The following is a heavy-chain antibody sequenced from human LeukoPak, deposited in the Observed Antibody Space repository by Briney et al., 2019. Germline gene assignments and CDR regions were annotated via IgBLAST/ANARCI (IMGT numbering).Heavy chain of an antibody. CDR2: IKQDGSEK. CDR1: GFPFSTFW. V-gene: IGHV3-7*01. D-gene: IGHD3-22*01. CDR3: ARDHRDYYDSQIFDY. J-gene: IGHJ4*02. Sequence: PGESLRLSCAASGFPFSTFWMSWVRQAPGKGLEWVANIKQDGSEKYYVDSVKGRFTISRDNAKNSLYLQMNSLRAEDTAVYYCARDHRDYYDSQIFDYWGQGTLVTVSS.